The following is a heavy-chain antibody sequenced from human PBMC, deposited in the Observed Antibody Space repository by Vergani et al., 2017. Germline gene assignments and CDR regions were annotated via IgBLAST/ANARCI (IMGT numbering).Heavy chain of an antibody. J-gene: IGHJ3*02. CDR2: IYYSGST. CDR3: ARDYGDYVFSALDI. CDR1: GGSISSYY. D-gene: IGHD4-17*01. Sequence: QVQLQESGPGLVKPSETLSLTCTVSGGSISSYYWSWIRQPPGKGLEWIGYIYYSGSTNYNPSLKSRVTISVDTSKKQFSLKLRSVTAADTAVYYCARDYGDYVFSALDIWGQGTMVTVSS. V-gene: IGHV4-59*01.